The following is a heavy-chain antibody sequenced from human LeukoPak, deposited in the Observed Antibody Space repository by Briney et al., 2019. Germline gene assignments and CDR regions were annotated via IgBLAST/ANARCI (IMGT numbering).Heavy chain of an antibody. Sequence: SETLSLTCTVSGGSISSYYWSWIRQPPGKGLEWIGYIYYSGSTNYNPSLKSRVTISVDTSKNQFSLELSSVTAADTAVYYCARGGGSSSWYYYGMDVWGKGTTVTVSS. V-gene: IGHV4-59*01. D-gene: IGHD6-13*01. CDR3: ARGGGSSSWYYYGMDV. J-gene: IGHJ6*04. CDR1: GGSISSYY. CDR2: IYYSGST.